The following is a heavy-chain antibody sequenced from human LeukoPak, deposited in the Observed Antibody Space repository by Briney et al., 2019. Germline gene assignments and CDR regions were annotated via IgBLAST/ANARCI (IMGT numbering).Heavy chain of an antibody. J-gene: IGHJ4*02. Sequence: ASVKVSCKASGYTFTGYYLHWVRQAPGQGPEWMGWINPNSGGTKYAQKLQGGVSMTRDTSISTIYMELSRLRSEDTAVYYCARGFDISGAYSGPPDYWGQGTLVTVSS. CDR1: GYTFTGYY. CDR2: INPNSGGT. CDR3: ARGFDISGAYSGPPDY. D-gene: IGHD3-22*01. V-gene: IGHV1-2*02.